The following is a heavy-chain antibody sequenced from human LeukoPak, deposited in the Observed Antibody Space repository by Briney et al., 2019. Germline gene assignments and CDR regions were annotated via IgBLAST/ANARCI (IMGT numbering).Heavy chain of an antibody. Sequence: SETLSLTCTVSGDSISSGSYYWSWIRQPAGKGLEWLGRIYGRGGSNYNPSLKSRVTISVDTSKNQFSLKVSSVTAADTAVYYCARWENSIQVAGRAFDIWGQGTMVTVSS. CDR1: GDSISSGSYY. CDR3: ARWENSIQVAGRAFDI. D-gene: IGHD6-19*01. J-gene: IGHJ3*02. CDR2: IYGRGGS. V-gene: IGHV4-61*02.